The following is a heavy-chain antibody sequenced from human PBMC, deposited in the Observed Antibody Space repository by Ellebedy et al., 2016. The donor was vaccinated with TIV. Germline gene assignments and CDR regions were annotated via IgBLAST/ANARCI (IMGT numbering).Heavy chain of an antibody. CDR2: IYYSGST. J-gene: IGHJ6*02. CDR1: YDSISSYY. Sequence: MPSETLSLTCTVSYDSISSYYWSWIRQPPGKGLEWIGYIYYSGSTNYNPSLKSRVTISLDTSKNQLSLKLSSVTAADTAVYYCARASNGMDVWGQGTTVTVSS. V-gene: IGHV4-59*01. CDR3: ARASNGMDV.